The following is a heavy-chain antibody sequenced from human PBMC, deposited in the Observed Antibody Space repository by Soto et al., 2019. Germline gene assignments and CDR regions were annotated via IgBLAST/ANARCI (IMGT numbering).Heavy chain of an antibody. V-gene: IGHV1-69*08. CDR3: ARELDPEVLTSDPF. J-gene: IGHJ4*02. Sequence: QVHLVQSGAEVKKPGSSVKVSCKASGGPFSSYTISWVRQAPGQGLEWMGRIIPILGIANYAQKFQGRVTITADKSTSTAYMELSSLRSAGTAVYYCARELDPEVLTSDPFWGQGTLVTVSS. CDR1: GGPFSSYT. CDR2: IIPILGIA. D-gene: IGHD2-21*02.